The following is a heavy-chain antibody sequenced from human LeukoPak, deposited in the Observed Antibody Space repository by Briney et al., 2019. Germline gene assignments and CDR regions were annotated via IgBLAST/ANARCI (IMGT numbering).Heavy chain of an antibody. D-gene: IGHD2-15*01. J-gene: IGHJ3*02. CDR1: GFTFNRFY. V-gene: IGHV3-64*04. Sequence: GGSLRLSCSASGFTFNRFYLHWVRQAPGKGLEFVSHISSNGATTYYADSVKGRFTISRDNSKNTLCLQMNSLRAEDTAVYYCARGLGYCSGGSCYSGAFDIWGQGTMVTVSS. CDR2: ISSNGATT. CDR3: ARGLGYCSGGSCYSGAFDI.